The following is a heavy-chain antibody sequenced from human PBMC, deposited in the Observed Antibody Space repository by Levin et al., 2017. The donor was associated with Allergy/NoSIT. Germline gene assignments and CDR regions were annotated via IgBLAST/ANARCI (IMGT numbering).Heavy chain of an antibody. Sequence: GESLKISCAASGFTFSNYAITRVRQAPGKGLEWVSVISSSGGSTYYADSVRGRFTISRDNSKNTLYLQMNSLRAEDTALYYCAKRSCGGDCKDAFDMWGQGTMVTVSS. CDR2: ISSSGGST. CDR1: GFTFSNYA. V-gene: IGHV3-23*01. D-gene: IGHD2-21*02. CDR3: AKRSCGGDCKDAFDM. J-gene: IGHJ3*02.